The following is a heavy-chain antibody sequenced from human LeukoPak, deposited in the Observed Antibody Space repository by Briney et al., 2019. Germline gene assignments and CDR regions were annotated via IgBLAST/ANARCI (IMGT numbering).Heavy chain of an antibody. Sequence: GGSLRLSCTGSGFTFGAHSMAWVRQAPGKGPEWVGFIRGKAHGGATGYTASVKGRFTISRDDSKSIVYLQMNSLRTEDTAVYYCICLTDPFDYWGQGSLVTVSS. J-gene: IGHJ4*02. CDR2: IRGKAHGGAT. CDR1: GFTFGAHS. CDR3: ICLTDPFDY. V-gene: IGHV3-49*04.